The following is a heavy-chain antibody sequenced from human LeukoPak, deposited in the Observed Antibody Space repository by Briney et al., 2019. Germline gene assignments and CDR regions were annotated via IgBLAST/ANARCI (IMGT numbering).Heavy chain of an antibody. CDR1: GFTFDNHV. J-gene: IGHJ4*02. D-gene: IGHD5-12*01. Sequence: GRSLRLFCAASGFTFDNHVMHWVRQAPGKGLEWVSGISWNSNSIGYADSVKGRFTISRDNAKSSLCLQMNSLRPEDTALYYCARDRTYSGYDSVDYWDQGTLVTVSS. CDR2: ISWNSNSI. V-gene: IGHV3-9*01. CDR3: ARDRTYSGYDSVDY.